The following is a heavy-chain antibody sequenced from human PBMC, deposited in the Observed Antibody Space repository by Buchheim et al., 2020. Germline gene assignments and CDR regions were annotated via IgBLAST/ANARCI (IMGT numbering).Heavy chain of an antibody. Sequence: QVQLQESGPGLVKPSQTLSLTCTVSGGSISSGGYYWSWIRQHPGKGLEWIGYIYYSGSTYYNPSLKSRVTIPVDTSKNQFSLKLSSVTAADTAVYYCARDVRIAAAGTDYYYYYGMDVWGQGTT. V-gene: IGHV4-31*03. CDR1: GGSISSGGYY. D-gene: IGHD6-13*01. J-gene: IGHJ6*02. CDR3: ARDVRIAAAGTDYYYYYGMDV. CDR2: IYYSGST.